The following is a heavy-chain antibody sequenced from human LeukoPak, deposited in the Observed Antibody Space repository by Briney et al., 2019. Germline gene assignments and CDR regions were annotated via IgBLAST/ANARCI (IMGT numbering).Heavy chain of an antibody. CDR3: ATDSGHSFYY. V-gene: IGHV3-74*01. CDR1: GFTFSTAW. Sequence: GGSLRLSCAASGFTFSTAWMHWVRQAPGKGLVWVSRIYSDGSSTTCADSVKGRFTISRDNAKNTVYLQMNSLRVEDTAVYYCATDSGHSFYYWGQGTMVTVSS. CDR2: IYSDGSST. J-gene: IGHJ3*01. D-gene: IGHD3-10*01.